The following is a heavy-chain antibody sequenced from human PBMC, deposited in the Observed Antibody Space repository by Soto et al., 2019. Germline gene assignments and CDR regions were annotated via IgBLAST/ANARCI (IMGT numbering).Heavy chain of an antibody. CDR3: ASGHKNHYGDYPFDY. CDR2: IIPIFGTA. CDR1: GGTFSSYA. V-gene: IGHV1-69*13. J-gene: IGHJ4*02. D-gene: IGHD4-17*01. Sequence: ASVKVSCKASGGTFSSYAISWVRQAPGQGLEWMGGIIPIFGTANYAQKFQGRVTITADESTSTAYMELSSLRSEDTAVYYCASGHKNHYGDYPFDYRGQGTLVTVSS.